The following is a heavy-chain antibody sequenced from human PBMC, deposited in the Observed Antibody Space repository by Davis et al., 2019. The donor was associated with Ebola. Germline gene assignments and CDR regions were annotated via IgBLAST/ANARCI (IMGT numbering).Heavy chain of an antibody. CDR3: AKDRRKILEWLLLGS. D-gene: IGHD3-3*01. V-gene: IGHV3-30*18. Sequence: GESLKISCAASGFTFSSYGMHWVRQAPGKGLEWVAVISYDGSNKYYADSVKGGFTISRDNSKNTLYLQMNSLRAEDTAVYYCAKDRRKILEWLLLGSWGQGTLVTVSS. CDR1: GFTFSSYG. J-gene: IGHJ4*02. CDR2: ISYDGSNK.